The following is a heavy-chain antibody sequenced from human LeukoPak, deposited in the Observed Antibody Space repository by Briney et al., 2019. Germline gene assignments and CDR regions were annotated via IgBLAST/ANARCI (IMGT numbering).Heavy chain of an antibody. D-gene: IGHD1-20*01. CDR1: GFTFTTYW. Sequence: GGSLRLSCAASGFTFTTYWMHWVRQAPGKGLVWVSHSNSDGSSTSYADSVKGRFTISRDNAKNTLYLQMNSLRAEDTAVYYCARASNWKYDYWGQGTLVTVSS. CDR2: SNSDGSST. CDR3: ARASNWKYDY. J-gene: IGHJ4*02. V-gene: IGHV3-74*01.